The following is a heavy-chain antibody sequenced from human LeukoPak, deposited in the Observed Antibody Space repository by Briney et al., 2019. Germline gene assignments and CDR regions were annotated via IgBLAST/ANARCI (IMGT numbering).Heavy chain of an antibody. D-gene: IGHD6-13*01. J-gene: IGHJ5*02. CDR1: GYTFTGYY. CDR2: INPNSGGT. Sequence: ASVKVSCKASGYTFTGYYMHWVRHAPGQGLEWMGWINPNSGGTNYAQKFQGRVTMTRDTSISTAYMELSRLRSDDTAVYYCARIGIAAAAYNWFDPWGQGTLVTVSS. CDR3: ARIGIAAAAYNWFDP. V-gene: IGHV1-2*02.